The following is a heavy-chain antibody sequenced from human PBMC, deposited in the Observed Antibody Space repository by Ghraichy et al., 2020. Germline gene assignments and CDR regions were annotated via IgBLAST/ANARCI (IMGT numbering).Heavy chain of an antibody. CDR3: ARVSSISMVRGVVHYYYYGLDV. V-gene: IGHV1-8*01. CDR2: MNPNSGNT. Sequence: ASVKVSCKASGYTFTSYDINWVRQATGQGLEWMGWMNPNSGNTGYAQKFQGRVTMTRNTSISTAYMELSSLRSEDTAVYYCARVSSISMVRGVVHYYYYGLDVWGQGTTVTVSS. J-gene: IGHJ6*02. CDR1: GYTFTSYD. D-gene: IGHD3-10*01.